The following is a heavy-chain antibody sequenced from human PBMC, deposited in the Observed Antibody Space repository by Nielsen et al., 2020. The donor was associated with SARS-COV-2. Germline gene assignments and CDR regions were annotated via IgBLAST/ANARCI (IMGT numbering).Heavy chain of an antibody. CDR2: IIPILGIA. D-gene: IGHD3-3*01. CDR1: GGTFSSYT. V-gene: IGHV1-69*04. J-gene: IGHJ4*02. CDR3: ARDPTDYDFWSGYFDY. Sequence: SVKVSCKASGGTFSSYTISWVRQAPGQGLEWMGRIIPILGIANYAQKFQGRVTITADKSTSTAYMELSSLRSEDTAVYYCARDPTDYDFWSGYFDYWGQGTLVTVSS.